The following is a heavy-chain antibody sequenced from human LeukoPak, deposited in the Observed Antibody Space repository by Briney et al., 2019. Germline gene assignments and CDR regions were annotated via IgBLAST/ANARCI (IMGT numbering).Heavy chain of an antibody. CDR1: GYTFTGYY. Sequence: ASVKVSCKASGYTFTGYYMHWVRQAPGQGLEWMGWINPNSGGTNYAQKFQGRVTMTRDTSISTAYMELSRLRSDDTAVYYCARDQFIGSGEGSLNYMDVWGKGTTVTISS. D-gene: IGHD1-26*01. V-gene: IGHV1-2*02. J-gene: IGHJ6*03. CDR2: INPNSGGT. CDR3: ARDQFIGSGEGSLNYMDV.